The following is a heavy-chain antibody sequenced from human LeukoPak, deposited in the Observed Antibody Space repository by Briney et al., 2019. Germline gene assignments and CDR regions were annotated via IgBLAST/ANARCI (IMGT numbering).Heavy chain of an antibody. CDR2: ISGSGHDI. J-gene: IGHJ4*02. CDR1: GFIFSEFY. D-gene: IGHD1-1*01. V-gene: IGHV3-11*01. CDR3: ARTARSGDI. Sequence: GGSLRLSCAASGFIFSEFYMSWVRQSPGKGLEWISYISGSGHDINYVDSVKGRFTGSRDNAKNSLYLQMNSLSADDTAIYYCARTARSGDIRGQGTLVTVSS.